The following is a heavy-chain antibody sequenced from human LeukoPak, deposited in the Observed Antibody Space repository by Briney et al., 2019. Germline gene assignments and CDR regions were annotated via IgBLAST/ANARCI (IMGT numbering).Heavy chain of an antibody. Sequence: SETLSLTCTVSGGSISGYYWSWVRQPPGKALEWIGYIYYSGSTNYNPSLKSRVTISVDTSKNQFSPRLQSVTAADTAVYYCASLRYGSGSQGALDYGSDYWGQGTLVTVSS. D-gene: IGHD3-10*01. CDR2: IYYSGST. J-gene: IGHJ4*02. V-gene: IGHV4-59*01. CDR3: ASLRYGSGSQGALDYGSDY. CDR1: GGSISGYY.